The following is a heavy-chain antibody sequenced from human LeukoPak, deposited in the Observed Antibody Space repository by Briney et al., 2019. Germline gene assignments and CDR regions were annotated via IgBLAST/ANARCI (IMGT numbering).Heavy chain of an antibody. D-gene: IGHD2-15*01. CDR2: IKSKTDGGTT. Sequence: GGSLRLSCAASGFTFSNAWMSWVRQAPGKGLEWVGRIKSKTDGGTTDYAAPVKGRFTISRDDSKNTLYLQMNSLKTEDTAVYHCTTWEGYCSGGSCYNWFDPWGQGTLVTVSS. V-gene: IGHV3-15*01. J-gene: IGHJ5*02. CDR3: TTWEGYCSGGSCYNWFDP. CDR1: GFTFSNAW.